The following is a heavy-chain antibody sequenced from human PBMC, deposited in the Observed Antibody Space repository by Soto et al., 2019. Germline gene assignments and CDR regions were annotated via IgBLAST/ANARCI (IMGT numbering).Heavy chain of an antibody. J-gene: IGHJ5*02. CDR2: INRNSGGT. Sequence: QVQLVQSGAEVKKPGASVKVSCKASGYNFTGYHMHWVRQAPGQGLEWMGWINRNSGGTNYGQKFQGWVTMTRDTSSGTAYMELRKLRSDDTALYYCARALGTAVPTWGWFDPWGQGTLVTVSS. CDR1: GYNFTGYH. V-gene: IGHV1-2*04. CDR3: ARALGTAVPTWGWFDP. D-gene: IGHD6-19*01.